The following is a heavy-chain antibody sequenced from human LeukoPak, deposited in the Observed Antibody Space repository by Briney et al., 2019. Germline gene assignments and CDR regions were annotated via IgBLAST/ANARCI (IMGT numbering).Heavy chain of an antibody. J-gene: IGHJ4*02. Sequence: ASVKVSCKASALAFTRDYMHWVRQAPGQGLEWMGIINPSGGDTSYAQKFQGRLTMTRDTSTNTVYMELTSLRSEDTAVYYCVREVMDNLRFDYWGQGTLVTVSS. D-gene: IGHD1-14*01. V-gene: IGHV1-46*01. CDR2: INPSGGDT. CDR1: ALAFTRDY. CDR3: VREVMDNLRFDY.